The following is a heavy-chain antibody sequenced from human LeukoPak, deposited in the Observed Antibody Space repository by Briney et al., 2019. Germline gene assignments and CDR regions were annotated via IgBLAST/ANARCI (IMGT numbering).Heavy chain of an antibody. CDR3: ATPYCSSISCLDVFNI. V-gene: IGHV4-31*03. Sequence: KASETLSLTCSVSGVSISDGRYYWTWIRQNPGKGLEWIGYKYYSGSANYNPSLKSRLTISVDTSKNQFSLQLSSVTAADTAMYYCATPYCSSISCLDVFNIWGQGTMVTVSS. D-gene: IGHD2-2*01. J-gene: IGHJ3*02. CDR1: GVSISDGRYY. CDR2: KYYSGSA.